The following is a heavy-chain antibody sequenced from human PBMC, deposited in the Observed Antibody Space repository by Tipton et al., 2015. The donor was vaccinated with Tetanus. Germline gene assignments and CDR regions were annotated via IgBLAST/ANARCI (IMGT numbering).Heavy chain of an antibody. CDR2: INQDGSDR. CDR3: ARDVKDAIVVDSY. Sequence: GSLRLSCAAPGFTFGDYWMSWIRQAPGKGPEWVANINQDGSDRYYVDSVKGRFTISRDNADNSLYLQMNSLRAEDTALYYCARDVKDAIVVDSYWGQGTLVTVSS. CDR1: GFTFGDYW. D-gene: IGHD3-22*01. J-gene: IGHJ4*02. V-gene: IGHV3-7*01.